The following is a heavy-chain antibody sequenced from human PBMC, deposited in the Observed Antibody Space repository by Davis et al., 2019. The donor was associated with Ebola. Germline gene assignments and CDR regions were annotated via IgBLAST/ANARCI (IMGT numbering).Heavy chain of an antibody. V-gene: IGHV3-48*03. D-gene: IGHD3-3*01. J-gene: IGHJ4*02. CDR1: GFTFGNYE. CDR2: ISDSGVTT. Sequence: SCVASGFTFGNYEMNWVRQAPGKGLEWISYISDSGVTTYYTDSVKGRFTVSRDNAKNSLYLQMNSLRAEDTAVYYCARQDYDFWSGYHDYWGQGTLVTVSS. CDR3: ARQDYDFWSGYHDY.